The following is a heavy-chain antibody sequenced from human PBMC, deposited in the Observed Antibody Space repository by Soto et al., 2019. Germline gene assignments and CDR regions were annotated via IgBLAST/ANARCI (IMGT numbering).Heavy chain of an antibody. Sequence: QVQLVQSGAAVKKPGSSVKVSCKASGGTFSSYAISWVRQAPGQGLEWMGGIIPIVGTANDAQKFKGRVTITADESTSTAYMELSRMRSEDTAVYYCARDAPYCSSTSCRFDYWGQGTLVTVSS. CDR3: ARDAPYCSSTSCRFDY. J-gene: IGHJ4*02. D-gene: IGHD2-2*01. V-gene: IGHV1-69*01. CDR1: GGTFSSYA. CDR2: IIPIVGTA.